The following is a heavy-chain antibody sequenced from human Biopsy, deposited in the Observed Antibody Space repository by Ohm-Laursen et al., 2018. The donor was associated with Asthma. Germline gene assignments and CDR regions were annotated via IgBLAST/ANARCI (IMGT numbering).Heavy chain of an antibody. J-gene: IGHJ4*02. V-gene: IGHV4-59*01. CDR3: VRAVRIEQWLAPFDY. CDR1: GGSISSFY. D-gene: IGHD6-19*01. CDR2: VYWTGST. Sequence: GTLSLTCSVSGGSISSFYWSWIRQSPEKGLEWMGYVYWTGSTNYNPSLKSRVTMSVDTSKNRMFLELTSVTAADTAIYYCVRAVRIEQWLAPFDYWGQGKPVTVSS.